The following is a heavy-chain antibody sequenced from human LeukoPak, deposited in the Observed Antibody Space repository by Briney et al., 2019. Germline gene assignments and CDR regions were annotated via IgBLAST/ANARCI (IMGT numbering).Heavy chain of an antibody. CDR3: AREVYSSPGDWFDP. V-gene: IGHV4-59*01. J-gene: IGHJ5*02. CDR1: GGSISSYY. Sequence: SETLSLTRTVSGGSISSYYWSWIRQPPGKGLEWIGYIYYSGSTNYNPSLKSRVTISVDTSKNQFSLKLSSVTAADTAVYYCAREVYSSPGDWFDPWGQGTLVTVSS. CDR2: IYYSGST. D-gene: IGHD6-13*01.